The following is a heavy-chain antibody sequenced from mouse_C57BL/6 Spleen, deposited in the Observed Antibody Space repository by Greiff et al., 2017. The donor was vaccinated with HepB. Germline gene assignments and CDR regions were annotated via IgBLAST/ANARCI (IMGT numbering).Heavy chain of an antibody. J-gene: IGHJ4*01. V-gene: IGHV1-54*01. CDR2: INPGSGGT. CDR1: GYAFTNYL. CDR3: AREGDYSNPGAMDY. Sequence: VMLVESGAELVRPGTSVKVSCKASGYAFTNYLIEWVKQRPGQGLEWIGVINPGSGGTNYNEKFKGKATLTADKSSSTAYMQLSSLTSEDSAVYFGAREGDYSNPGAMDYWGQGTSVTVSS. D-gene: IGHD2-5*01.